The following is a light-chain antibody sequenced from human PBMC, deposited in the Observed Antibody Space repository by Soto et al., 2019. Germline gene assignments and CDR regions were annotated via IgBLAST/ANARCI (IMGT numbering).Light chain of an antibody. CDR3: QKSNSASLT. J-gene: IGKJ4*01. V-gene: IGKV1-27*01. CDR1: QGISNY. CDR2: GAS. Sequence: DIQMTQSPSSLSASVGDRVTITCRASQGISNYLAWYQQKPGKVPELLIYGASTLQSGVASRFSGSGSGTDFTLTITSLQPEDVATYYCQKSNSASLTFGGGTKVEIK.